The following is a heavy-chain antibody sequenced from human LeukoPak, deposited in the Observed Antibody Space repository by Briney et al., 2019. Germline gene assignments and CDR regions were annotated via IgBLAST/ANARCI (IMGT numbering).Heavy chain of an antibody. CDR3: ARFGFMVGIEGDLGYYYYYMDV. Sequence: PSGTLSLTCAVSGGSISSSNWWSWVRQPPGKGLEWIGEIYHSGSTNYNPSLNSRVTISVDKSKNQFSLKLSSVTAADTAVYYCARFGFMVGIEGDLGYYYYYMDVWGKGTTVTVSS. CDR2: IYHSGST. J-gene: IGHJ6*03. D-gene: IGHD3-16*01. CDR1: GGSISSSNW. V-gene: IGHV4-4*02.